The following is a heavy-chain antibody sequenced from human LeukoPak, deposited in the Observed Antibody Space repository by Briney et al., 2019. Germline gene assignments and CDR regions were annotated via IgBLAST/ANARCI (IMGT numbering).Heavy chain of an antibody. CDR2: IYWDDDK. J-gene: IGHJ4*02. V-gene: IGHV2-5*02. Sequence: SGPTLLKPTQTLTLTYTFSGFSLRTRGVGVGWIRQPPGKALEWLALIYWDDDKRYSPSLKSRLTIAKDTSKNQVVLTMTNMDPVDTATYYCAHSSSWYYYFDYWGQGTLVTVSS. CDR3: AHSSSWYYYFDY. CDR1: GFSLRTRGVG. D-gene: IGHD6-13*01.